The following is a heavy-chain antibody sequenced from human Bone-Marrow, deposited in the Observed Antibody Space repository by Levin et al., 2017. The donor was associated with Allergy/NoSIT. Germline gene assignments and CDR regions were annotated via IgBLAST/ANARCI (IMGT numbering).Heavy chain of an antibody. J-gene: IGHJ3*02. CDR2: IYHSGST. V-gene: IGHV4-30-2*01. Sequence: SQTLSLTCAVSGGSISSGGYSWSWIRQPPGKGLEWIGYIYHSGSTYYNPSLKSRVTISVDRSKNQFSLKLSSVTAADTAVYYCASADYCGGDCYGAFDIWGQGTMVTVSS. CDR3: ASADYCGGDCYGAFDI. D-gene: IGHD2-21*02. CDR1: GGSISSGGYS.